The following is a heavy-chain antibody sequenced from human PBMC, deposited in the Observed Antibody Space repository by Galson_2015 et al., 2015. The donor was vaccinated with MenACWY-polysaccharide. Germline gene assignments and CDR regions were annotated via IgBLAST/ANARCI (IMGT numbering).Heavy chain of an antibody. J-gene: IGHJ2*01. CDR3: ARDTGVSRTDDWSFDL. CDR2: IKQDGSEE. V-gene: IGHV3-7*01. Sequence: SLRLSCAASGFTFSNYWMNWVRQAPGKGLEWVADIKQDGSEEYYVDSVKGRFAISRDNARNSLYLQMNSLRAEDTAVYFCARDTGVSRTDDWSFDLWGRGSQVTVSS. D-gene: IGHD1-7*01. CDR1: GFTFSNYW.